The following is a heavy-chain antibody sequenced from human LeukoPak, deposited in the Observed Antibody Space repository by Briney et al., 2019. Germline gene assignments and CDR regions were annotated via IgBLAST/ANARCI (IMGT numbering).Heavy chain of an antibody. CDR1: GFTFSSYS. CDR3: ARVDTAIVMFWPY. D-gene: IGHD5-18*01. V-gene: IGHV3-48*01. CDR2: ISSSSSTI. J-gene: IGHJ4*02. Sequence: GGSLRLSCAASGFTFSSYSMNWVRQAPGKGLEWVSYISSSSSTIYYADSVKGRFTISRDNAKNSLYLQMNSLRAEDTAVYYCARVDTAIVMFWPYWGQGTLVAVSS.